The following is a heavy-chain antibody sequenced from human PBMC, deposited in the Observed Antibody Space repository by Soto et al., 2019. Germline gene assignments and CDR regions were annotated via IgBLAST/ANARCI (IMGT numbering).Heavy chain of an antibody. V-gene: IGHV1-18*01. Sequence: ASVKVSCKASGGTFSSYGISWVRQAPGQGLEWMGWISAYNGNTNYAQKLQGRVTMTTDTSTSTAYMELRSLRSDDTAVYYCARDWYIVVVPAAIRYYYGMDVWGQGTTVTVSS. J-gene: IGHJ6*02. CDR2: ISAYNGNT. CDR1: GGTFSSYG. CDR3: ARDWYIVVVPAAIRYYYGMDV. D-gene: IGHD2-2*02.